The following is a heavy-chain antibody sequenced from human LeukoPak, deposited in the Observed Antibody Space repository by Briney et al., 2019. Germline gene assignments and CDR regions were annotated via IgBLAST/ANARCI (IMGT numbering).Heavy chain of an antibody. D-gene: IGHD5-18*01. J-gene: IGHJ5*02. Sequence: SETLSLTCTVSGGSISSYYWSWIRQPPGKGLEWIGYIYYSGSTNYNPSLKSRVTISVDTSKNQFSLKLSSVTAADTAVYYCARRSYGLIGLRTVAVKNWFDPWGQGTLVTVSS. CDR3: ARRSYGLIGLRTVAVKNWFDP. V-gene: IGHV4-59*12. CDR2: IYYSGST. CDR1: GGSISSYY.